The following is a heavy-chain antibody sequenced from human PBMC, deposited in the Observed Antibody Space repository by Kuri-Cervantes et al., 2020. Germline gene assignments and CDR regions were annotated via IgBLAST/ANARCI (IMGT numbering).Heavy chain of an antibody. CDR3: ARHRDSTIWYYYYMDV. CDR2: ISGSGGRT. Sequence: GESLKISCAASGFTFSSYAMSWVRQAPGKGLEWVSAISGSGGRTYYADSVKGRFTISRDNSKDTLYLQMNSLRAEDTAIYYCARHRDSTIWYYYYMDVWGKGTTVTVSS. J-gene: IGHJ6*03. V-gene: IGHV3-23*01. CDR1: GFTFSSYA. D-gene: IGHD2/OR15-2a*01.